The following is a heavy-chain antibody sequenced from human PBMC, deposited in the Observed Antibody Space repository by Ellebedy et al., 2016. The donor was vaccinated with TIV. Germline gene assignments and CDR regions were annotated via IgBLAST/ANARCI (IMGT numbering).Heavy chain of an antibody. D-gene: IGHD3-3*01. CDR3: ARGSGGTIFGVVVGGDYYYGMDV. Sequence: AASVKVSCKASGYTFTSYYMHWVRQAPGQGLEWMGIINPSGGSTSYAQKLQGRVTMTRDTSTSTVYMELSSLRSEDTAVYYCARGSGGTIFGVVVGGDYYYGMDVWGQGTTVTVSS. CDR2: INPSGGST. J-gene: IGHJ6*02. V-gene: IGHV1-46*04. CDR1: GYTFTSYY.